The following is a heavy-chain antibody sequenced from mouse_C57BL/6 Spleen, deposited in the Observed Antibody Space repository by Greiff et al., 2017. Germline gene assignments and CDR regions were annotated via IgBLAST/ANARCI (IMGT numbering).Heavy chain of an antibody. CDR2: INPSSGYT. CDR3: ALTTVVATGAMDY. CDR1: GYTFTSYW. J-gene: IGHJ4*01. D-gene: IGHD1-1*01. V-gene: IGHV1-7*01. Sequence: VQLQQSGAELAKPGASVKLSCKASGYTFTSYWMHWVKQRPGQGLEWIGYINPSSGYTKYNQKFKDKATLTADKSSCTAYMQLSSLTYEDSAVYYCALTTVVATGAMDYWGQGTSVTVSS.